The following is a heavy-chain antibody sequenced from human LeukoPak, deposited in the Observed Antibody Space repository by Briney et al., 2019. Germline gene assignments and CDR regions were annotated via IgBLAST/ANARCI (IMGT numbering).Heavy chain of an antibody. CDR1: GGSISSYY. CDR2: IYYSGST. J-gene: IGHJ4*02. D-gene: IGHD3-22*01. Sequence: SETLSLTCTVSGGSISSYYWSWIRQPPGKGLEWIGYIYYSGSTNYNPSLKSRVTISVDTSKNQFSLKLSSVTAADTAVYYCARGRGRGYYDSSGYPPRAFDYWGQGTLVTVSS. V-gene: IGHV4-59*12. CDR3: ARGRGRGYYDSSGYPPRAFDY.